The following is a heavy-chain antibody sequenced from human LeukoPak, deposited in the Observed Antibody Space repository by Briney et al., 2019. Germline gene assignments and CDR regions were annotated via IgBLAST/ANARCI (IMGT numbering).Heavy chain of an antibody. D-gene: IGHD1-7*01. V-gene: IGHV1-46*01. CDR1: GYTFTGFY. J-gene: IGHJ3*02. CDR3: ARNYGADAFDI. Sequence: PGASVKVSCKASGYTFTGFYMHWVRQAPGQGLEWMGIINPSGGSTSYAQKFQGRVTMTRDMSTSTVYMELSSLRSEDTAVYYCARNYGADAFDIWGQGTMVTVSS. CDR2: INPSGGST.